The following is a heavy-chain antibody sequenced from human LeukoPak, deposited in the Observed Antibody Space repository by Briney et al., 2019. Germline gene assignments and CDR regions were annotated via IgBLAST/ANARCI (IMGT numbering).Heavy chain of an antibody. Sequence: GGSLRLSCAASGFTFSSYAMSWVRQAPGKGLEWVSAISGSGGSTYYADSVKGRFTISRDNSKNTLYLQMNSLRAEDTAVYYCARHLISKTRGGLSWGPKPEHFDANDAFEVWGQGTIFTVSS. V-gene: IGHV3-23*01. CDR3: ARHLISKTRGGLSWGPKPEHFDANDAFEV. CDR2: ISGSGGST. D-gene: IGHD3-10*01. CDR1: GFTFSSYA. J-gene: IGHJ3*01.